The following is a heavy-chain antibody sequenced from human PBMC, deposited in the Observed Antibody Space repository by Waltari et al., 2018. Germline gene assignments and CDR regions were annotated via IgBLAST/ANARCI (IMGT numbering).Heavy chain of an antibody. CDR3: ARPRTVTGITAREYFQH. J-gene: IGHJ1*01. Sequence: EVHLVESGGGLVKPGGSLRLSCAASGFTFSRYSMNWVRQAPGKGMDWVSSISSSSSYINYSDSVKGRFTTTRDNAKKSLYLQMNSLRAEDTAVYYCARPRTVTGITAREYFQHWGQGTLVTVSS. CDR2: ISSSSSYI. CDR1: GFTFSRYS. V-gene: IGHV3-21*01. D-gene: IGHD2-21*02.